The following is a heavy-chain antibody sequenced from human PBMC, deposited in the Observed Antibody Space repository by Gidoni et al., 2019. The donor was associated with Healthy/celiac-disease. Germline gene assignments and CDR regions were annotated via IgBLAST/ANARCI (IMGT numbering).Heavy chain of an antibody. V-gene: IGHV3-15*01. CDR1: GFPLRNAW. CDR3: TTEEWFGEGVDY. Sequence: EVQLVESGGGLVKPGGSLRLSCASSGFPLRNAWMSWVRQAPGKGLQWVGRIKSKTDGGTTDYAAPMKGRFTISRDDSKNTLYLQMNSLKTEDTAVYYCTTEEWFGEGVDYWGQGTLVTVSS. D-gene: IGHD3-10*01. J-gene: IGHJ4*02. CDR2: IKSKTDGGTT.